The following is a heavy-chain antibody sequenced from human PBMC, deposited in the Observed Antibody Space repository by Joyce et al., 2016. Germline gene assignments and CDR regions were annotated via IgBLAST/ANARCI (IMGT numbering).Heavy chain of an antibody. D-gene: IGHD3-16*01. CDR1: GFTFSNYG. Sequence: QVQLVESGGGVVQPGRSLRLSCAAAGFTFSNYGMHWARQAPGKGLEWVAVIANDGNKKDYADSVKGRFTISRDNSKNTLYLQMNSLRAEDTAVYYCAKRYDYVDYWGQGTLVTVSS. J-gene: IGHJ4*02. CDR3: AKRYDYVDY. V-gene: IGHV3-30*18. CDR2: IANDGNKK.